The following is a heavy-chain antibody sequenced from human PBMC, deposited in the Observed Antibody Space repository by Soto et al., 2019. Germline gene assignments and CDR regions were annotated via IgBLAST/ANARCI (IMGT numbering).Heavy chain of an antibody. CDR1: GFTFTSSA. CDR2: IVVGSGNT. J-gene: IGHJ4*02. Sequence: SCAASGFTFTSSAVQWVRQARGQRLEWIGWIVVGSGNTNYAQKFQERVTITRDMSTSTAYMELSSLRSEDTAVYYCAASRSRSGSVDYWGQGTLVTVSS. V-gene: IGHV1-58*01. D-gene: IGHD3-3*01. CDR3: AASRSRSGSVDY.